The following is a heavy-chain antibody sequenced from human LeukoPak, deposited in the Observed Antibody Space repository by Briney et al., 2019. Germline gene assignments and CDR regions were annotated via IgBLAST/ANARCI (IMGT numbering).Heavy chain of an antibody. CDR2: ISWNSGSI. CDR1: GFTFDDYA. CDR3: AKDIGYYYYYYGMDV. J-gene: IGHJ6*02. D-gene: IGHD2-15*01. Sequence: GGSLRLSCAASGFTFDDYAMHWVRQAPGKGLEWVSGISWNSGSIGYADSVRGRFAISRDNAKNSLYLQMNSLRAEDTALYYCAKDIGYYYYYYGMDVWGQGTTVTVSS. V-gene: IGHV3-9*01.